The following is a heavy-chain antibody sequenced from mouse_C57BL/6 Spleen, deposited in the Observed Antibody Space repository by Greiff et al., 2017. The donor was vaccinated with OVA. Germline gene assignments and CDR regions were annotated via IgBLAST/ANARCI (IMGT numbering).Heavy chain of an antibody. V-gene: IGHV3-6*01. CDR1: GYSITSGYY. CDR2: ISYDGSN. J-gene: IGHJ2*01. Sequence: VQLQQSGPGLVKPSQSLSLTCSVTGYSITSGYYWNWIRQFPGNKLEWMGYISYDGSNNYNPSLKNRISITRDTSKNQFFLKLNSVTTEDTATYYCARDIWKNYFDYWGQGTTLTVSS. CDR3: ARDIWKNYFDY. D-gene: IGHD1-1*02.